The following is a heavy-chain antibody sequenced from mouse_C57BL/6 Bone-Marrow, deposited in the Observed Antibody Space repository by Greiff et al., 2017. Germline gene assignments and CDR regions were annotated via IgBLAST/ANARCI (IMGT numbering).Heavy chain of an antibody. J-gene: IGHJ4*01. D-gene: IGHD2-1*01. Sequence: EVKLMESGGGLVQPGGSLSLSCAASGFTFTDYYMSWVRQPPGKALEWLGFIRNKANGYTTEYSASVKGRFTISRDNSQSILYLQMNALRAEDSATYYCARSHGNYEGAMDYWGQGTSVTVSS. V-gene: IGHV7-3*01. CDR3: ARSHGNYEGAMDY. CDR1: GFTFTDYY. CDR2: IRNKANGYTT.